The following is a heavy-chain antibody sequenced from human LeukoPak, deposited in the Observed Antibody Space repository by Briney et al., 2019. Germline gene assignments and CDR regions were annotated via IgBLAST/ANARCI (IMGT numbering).Heavy chain of an antibody. J-gene: IGHJ3*02. CDR2: MSRDGSIT. Sequence: GGSLRLSCVASGFTFSDYYMHWVRQAPGKGPVWVSHMSRDGSITDHADSVKGRFTISRDNAKGTLYLQINSLRAEDTAVYYCGRGGVVASIDIWGQGTMVTVSS. CDR3: GRGGVVASIDI. D-gene: IGHD2-21*01. V-gene: IGHV3-74*01. CDR1: GFTFSDYY.